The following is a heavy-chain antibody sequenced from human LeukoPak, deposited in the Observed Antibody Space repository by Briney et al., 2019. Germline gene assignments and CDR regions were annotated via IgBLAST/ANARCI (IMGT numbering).Heavy chain of an antibody. CDR1: GYTFTGYY. D-gene: IGHD4-23*01. V-gene: IGHV1-2*02. CDR2: INPNSGGT. CDR3: ARTYGGISYYYYYGMDV. J-gene: IGHJ6*02. Sequence: ASVKVSCKASGYTFTGYYMHWVRQAPGQGLEWMGWINPNSGGTNYAQKFQGRVTITADKSTSTAYMELSSLRSEDTAVYYCARTYGGISYYYYYGMDVWGQGTTVTVSS.